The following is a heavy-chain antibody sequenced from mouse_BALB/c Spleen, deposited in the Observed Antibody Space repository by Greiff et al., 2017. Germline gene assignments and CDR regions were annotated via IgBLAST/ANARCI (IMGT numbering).Heavy chain of an antibody. V-gene: IGHV3-2*02. Sequence: EVQGVESGPGLVKPSQSLSLTCTVTGYSITSDYAWNWIRQFPGNKLEWMGYISYSGSTSYNPSLKSRISITRDTSKNQFFLQLNSVTTEDTATYYCASYYDGFAYWGQGTLVTVSA. CDR2: ISYSGST. J-gene: IGHJ3*01. CDR3: ASYYDGFAY. D-gene: IGHD2-4*01. CDR1: GYSITSDYA.